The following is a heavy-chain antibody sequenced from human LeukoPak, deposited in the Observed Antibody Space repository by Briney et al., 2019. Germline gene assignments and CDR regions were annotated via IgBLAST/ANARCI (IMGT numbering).Heavy chain of an antibody. Sequence: PGGSLRLSCAASGFTFDNYGMSWVRQAPGKGLEWVSGISGSGGSTYYADSVKGRFTISRDNSRNTLYLQMNSLRAEDTAVYYCAKAHGSGSYSPYYYGMDVWGQGTTVTVSS. J-gene: IGHJ6*02. D-gene: IGHD3-10*01. V-gene: IGHV3-23*01. CDR3: AKAHGSGSYSPYYYGMDV. CDR1: GFTFDNYG. CDR2: ISGSGGST.